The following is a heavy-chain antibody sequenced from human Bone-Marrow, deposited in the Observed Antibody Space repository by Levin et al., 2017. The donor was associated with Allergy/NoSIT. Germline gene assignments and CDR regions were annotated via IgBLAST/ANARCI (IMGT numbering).Heavy chain of an antibody. CDR1: GFSFVDFA. D-gene: IGHD1-26*01. J-gene: IGHJ6*03. CDR2: ISSNGGRT. V-gene: IGHV3-64D*06. Sequence: GGSLRLSCSASGFSFVDFAMHWVRQAPGKGLEYVAAISSNGGRTYYADSLKGRFSISRDNSKNTLYLQMTGLRPEDAAIYYCVKDVGRSERSYYYYYMDVWGAGTTVTVS. CDR3: VKDVGRSERSYYYYYMDV.